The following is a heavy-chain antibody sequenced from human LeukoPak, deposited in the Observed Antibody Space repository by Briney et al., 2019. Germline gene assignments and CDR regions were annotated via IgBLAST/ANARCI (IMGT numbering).Heavy chain of an antibody. J-gene: IGHJ6*02. CDR3: AKDRGHCTDGVCYPEYYYGTDV. V-gene: IGHV3-43*02. CDR2: ISGDGGSI. CDR1: GFTFSSYG. D-gene: IGHD2-8*01. Sequence: GRSLRLSCAASGFTFSSYGMHWVRQAPGKGLEWVSLISGDGGSIYYADSVKGRFTISRDNSKNSLYLQMNSLRTEDTALYYCAKDRGHCTDGVCYPEYYYGTDVWGQGTTVTVSS.